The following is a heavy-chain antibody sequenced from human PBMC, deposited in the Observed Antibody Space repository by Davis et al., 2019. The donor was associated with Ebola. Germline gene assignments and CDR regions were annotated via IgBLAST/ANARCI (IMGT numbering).Heavy chain of an antibody. D-gene: IGHD6-6*01. V-gene: IGHV4-59*11. CDR2: IYYSGST. CDR1: GGSIGTHY. Sequence: PSETLSLTCTVSGGSIGTHYWTWLRQPPGRRLEWIGYIYYSGSTNYNPSLKSRLTVSIDTSKSQFSLKLNTVTAADTAVYYCARGRGSSFLLPYFDSWGQGILVTVSS. CDR3: ARGRGSSFLLPYFDS. J-gene: IGHJ4*02.